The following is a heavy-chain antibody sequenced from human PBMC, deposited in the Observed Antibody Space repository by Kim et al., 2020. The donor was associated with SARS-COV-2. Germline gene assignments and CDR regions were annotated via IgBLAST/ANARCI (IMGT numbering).Heavy chain of an antibody. V-gene: IGHV3-43*01. CDR1: GFTFNDYT. CDR3: VKKRSGTSASGSYFDY. J-gene: IGHJ4*02. Sequence: GGSLRLSCAASGFTFNDYTMHWVRQAPGKGLEWVSLISWDGSTTYYADSVKGRFTISRDNSKNFLFLQMNSLRGDDTALYYCVKKRSGTSASGSYFDYWGQGTLVTVSS. D-gene: IGHD3-10*01. CDR2: ISWDGSTT.